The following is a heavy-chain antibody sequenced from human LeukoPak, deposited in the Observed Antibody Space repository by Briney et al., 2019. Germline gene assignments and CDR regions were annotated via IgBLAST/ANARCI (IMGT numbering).Heavy chain of an antibody. Sequence: ASVKVSCKASGYTFTAYYIHSVRQAPGQELEWMGWINPNSGGKNYAQKLQGRVTMTTDTSTSTAYMELRSLRSDDTAVYYCARDRNPTAMVVSSLDYWGQGTLVTVSS. J-gene: IGHJ4*02. CDR2: INPNSGGK. V-gene: IGHV1-2*02. D-gene: IGHD5-18*01. CDR3: ARDRNPTAMVVSSLDY. CDR1: GYTFTAYY.